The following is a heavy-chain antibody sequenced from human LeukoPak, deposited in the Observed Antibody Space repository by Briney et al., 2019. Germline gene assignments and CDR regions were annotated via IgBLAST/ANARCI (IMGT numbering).Heavy chain of an antibody. V-gene: IGHV3-30*18. D-gene: IGHD2-15*01. CDR3: AKGHVVYDYYGLDV. CDR1: GFTFSSYG. J-gene: IGHJ6*02. Sequence: GGSLRLSCAASGFTFSSYGMHWVRQAPGRGLEWVALISYDGSNKYHVDTVKGRFTISRDNSKSTLFLQMNSLRAEDTAVYYCAKGHVVYDYYGLDVWGQGTTVTVSS. CDR2: ISYDGSNK.